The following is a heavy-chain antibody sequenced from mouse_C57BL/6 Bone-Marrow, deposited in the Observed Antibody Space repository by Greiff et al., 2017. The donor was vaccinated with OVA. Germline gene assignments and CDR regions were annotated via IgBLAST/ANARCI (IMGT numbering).Heavy chain of an antibody. D-gene: IGHD2-4*01. CDR2: IRSKSNNYAT. CDR1: GFSFNTYA. J-gene: IGHJ3*01. Sequence: EVHLVESGGGLVQPKGSLKLSCAASGFSFNTYAMNWVRQAPGKGLEWVARIRSKSNNYATYYADSVKDRFTISRDDSESMLYLQMNNLKTEDTAMYYCVRDYDVNWFAYWGQGTLVTVSA. V-gene: IGHV10-1*01. CDR3: VRDYDVNWFAY.